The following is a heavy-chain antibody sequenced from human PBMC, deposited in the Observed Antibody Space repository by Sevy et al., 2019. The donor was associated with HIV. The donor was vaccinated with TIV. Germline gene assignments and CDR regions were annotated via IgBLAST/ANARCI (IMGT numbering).Heavy chain of an antibody. Sequence: GGSLRLSCAASGFTFSSYWMSWVRQAPGKGLEWVANIKQDGSEKYYVDSVKGRFTISRDNAKNSLYLQMNSLRAEDTAVYYCAREYEYDFWRGYGTYFDYWGQGTLVTVSS. J-gene: IGHJ4*02. CDR1: GFTFSSYW. V-gene: IGHV3-7*01. D-gene: IGHD3-3*01. CDR3: AREYEYDFWRGYGTYFDY. CDR2: IKQDGSEK.